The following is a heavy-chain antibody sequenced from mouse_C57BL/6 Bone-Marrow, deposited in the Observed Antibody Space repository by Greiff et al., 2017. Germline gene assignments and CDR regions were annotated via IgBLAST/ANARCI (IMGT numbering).Heavy chain of an antibody. J-gene: IGHJ3*01. D-gene: IGHD1-1*01. CDR2: ISDGGSYT. V-gene: IGHV5-4*01. Sequence: VQLKESGGGLVKPGGSLKLSCAASGFTFSSYAMSWVRQTPEKRLEWVATISDGGSYTYYPDNVKGRFTISRDNAKNNLYLQMSHLKSEDTAMYYCARGDYYGSRFAYWGQGTLVTVSA. CDR1: GFTFSSYA. CDR3: ARGDYYGSRFAY.